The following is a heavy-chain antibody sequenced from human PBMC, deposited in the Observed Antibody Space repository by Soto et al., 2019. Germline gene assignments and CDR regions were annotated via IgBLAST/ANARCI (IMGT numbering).Heavy chain of an antibody. J-gene: IGHJ4*02. CDR3: ARVTMVRGVIIIRLYYFDY. CDR2: MYYSGTT. D-gene: IGHD3-10*01. V-gene: IGHV4-39*01. Sequence: SETLSLTCTVSGGSISSSDFYWGWLRQTPGKGLEFIGSMYYSGTTYYNPSLKSRVTISVDTSKNQFTLKLISVTAADTAVYYCARVTMVRGVIIIRLYYFDYWGQGTLVTVSS. CDR1: GGSISSSDFY.